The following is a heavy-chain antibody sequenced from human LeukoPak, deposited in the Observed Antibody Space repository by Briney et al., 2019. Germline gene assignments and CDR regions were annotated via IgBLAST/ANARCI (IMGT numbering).Heavy chain of an antibody. V-gene: IGHV4-59*08. Sequence: SEILSLTCTVSGGSISSYYWSWIRQPPGKGLEWIAHISDIGSINYNPSLKSRVTISLDTSKNQFSLKLSSVTAADTAVYYCAGHHPRNTVDFWGQGTLVTVSS. CDR2: ISDIGSI. J-gene: IGHJ4*02. CDR1: GGSISSYY. D-gene: IGHD2/OR15-2a*01. CDR3: AGHHPRNTVDF.